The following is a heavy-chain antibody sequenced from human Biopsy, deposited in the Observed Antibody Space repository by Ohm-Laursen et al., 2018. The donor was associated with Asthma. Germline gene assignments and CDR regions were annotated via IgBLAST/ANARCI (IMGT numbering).Heavy chain of an antibody. D-gene: IGHD3-9*01. V-gene: IGHV1-3*04. Sequence: VSSVKVSCNASGYNFISFAIHWVRQAPGQRLEWMGWVNTGNGDTKYSRKFQGRVTITRDTSASTAYMELRSLRSEDTATYYCARTYYDFLTGQVKDVFGVWGQGTMVTVSS. J-gene: IGHJ3*01. CDR2: VNTGNGDT. CDR1: GYNFISFA. CDR3: ARTYYDFLTGQVKDVFGV.